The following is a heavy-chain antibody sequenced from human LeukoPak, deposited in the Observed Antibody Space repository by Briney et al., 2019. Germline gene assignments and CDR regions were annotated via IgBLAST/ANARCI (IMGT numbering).Heavy chain of an antibody. CDR3: AKDNYDFWSGYSAGLDY. J-gene: IGHJ4*02. Sequence: GGSLRLSCAASGFTFSSYAMSWVLQAPGYGLEWVSAISGSGGSTYYADSVKGRFTISRDNSKNTLYLQMNSLRAEDTAVYYCAKDNYDFWSGYSAGLDYWGQGTLVTVSS. D-gene: IGHD3-3*01. V-gene: IGHV3-23*01. CDR1: GFTFSSYA. CDR2: ISGSGGST.